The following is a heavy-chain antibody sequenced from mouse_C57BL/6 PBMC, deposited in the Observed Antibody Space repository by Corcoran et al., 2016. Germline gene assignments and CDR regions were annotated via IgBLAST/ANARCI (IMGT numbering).Heavy chain of an antibody. CDR2: INTYSGVP. J-gene: IGHJ2*01. CDR3: ARSLTTADECDY. V-gene: IGHV9-3*01. CDR1: GYTFTTYG. D-gene: IGHD1-2*01. Sequence: QIQLVQSGPELKKPGETVKISCKASGYTFTTYGMSWVKQAPGKGLKWMGWINTYSGVPTYADDFKGRFAFSLETSASTAYLQINNLKNEDTATYFCARSLTTADECDYWGQGTTLTVSS.